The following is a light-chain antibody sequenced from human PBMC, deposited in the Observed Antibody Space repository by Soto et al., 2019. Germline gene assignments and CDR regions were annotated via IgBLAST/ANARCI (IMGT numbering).Light chain of an antibody. V-gene: IGKV3-20*01. CDR3: QQYNNWWT. CDR1: QSVSTRS. Sequence: EIVLTQSPCTLSLSPGERATLSCRASQSVSTRSLAWYQQKPGQAPRLLISGASSRAADIPDRFSGSGSGTEFTLTISSLQSEDFAVYYCQQYNNWWTFGQGTKVDI. J-gene: IGKJ1*01. CDR2: GAS.